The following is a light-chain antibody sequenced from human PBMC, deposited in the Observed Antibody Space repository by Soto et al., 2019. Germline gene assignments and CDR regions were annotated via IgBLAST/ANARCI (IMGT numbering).Light chain of an antibody. CDR2: DAS. Sequence: EIVLTQSPATLSLSPGERATLSCRASQSVSSYLAWYQQKPGQAPRLLIYDASNRSTGIPARFSGRGSVTDFNLSICSLKAVDVAVYYCQQRSNWPWTFGQGTKVEIK. J-gene: IGKJ1*01. V-gene: IGKV3-11*01. CDR3: QQRSNWPWT. CDR1: QSVSSY.